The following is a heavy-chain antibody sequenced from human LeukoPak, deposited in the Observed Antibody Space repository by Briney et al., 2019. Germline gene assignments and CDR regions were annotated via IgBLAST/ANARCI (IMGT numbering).Heavy chain of an antibody. Sequence: SETLSLTCTVSSGSISSGSYYWSWIPQPAGKGLEWIGRIYTSGSTTYNPSLKSRVTISIDTSKNQFSLKLSSVTVADTAVYFCARNMNYAFDIWGQGTMVTVSS. CDR1: SGSISSGSYY. CDR2: IYTSGST. J-gene: IGHJ3*02. CDR3: ARNMNYAFDI. D-gene: IGHD1-14*01. V-gene: IGHV4-61*02.